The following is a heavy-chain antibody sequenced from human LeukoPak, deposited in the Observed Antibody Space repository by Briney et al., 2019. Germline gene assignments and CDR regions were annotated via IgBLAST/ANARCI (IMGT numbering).Heavy chain of an antibody. Sequence: GGSLRLSCAASGFTFSSCSMNWVRQAPGKGLEWVSSISSSSSYIYYADSVKGRFTVSRDNAKNSLFLQMNSLRAEDTAVYYCARANSWSDYWGQGTLVTVSS. J-gene: IGHJ4*02. D-gene: IGHD4-23*01. CDR1: GFTFSSCS. CDR2: ISSSSSYI. V-gene: IGHV3-21*01. CDR3: ARANSWSDY.